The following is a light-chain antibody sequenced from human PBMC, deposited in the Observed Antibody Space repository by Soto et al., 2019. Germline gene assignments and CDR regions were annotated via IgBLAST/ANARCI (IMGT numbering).Light chain of an antibody. V-gene: IGLV2-14*01. CDR1: SSDVGNYNY. Sequence: QSALTQPASVSGSPGQSITISCTGTSSDVGNYNYVSWYQQDPGKAPKLMIYDVSNRPSGVSNRFSGSKSGNTASLTISGLQAEDEADYYCSSHTSSSTPYVFGTGTK. CDR2: DVS. J-gene: IGLJ1*01. CDR3: SSHTSSSTPYV.